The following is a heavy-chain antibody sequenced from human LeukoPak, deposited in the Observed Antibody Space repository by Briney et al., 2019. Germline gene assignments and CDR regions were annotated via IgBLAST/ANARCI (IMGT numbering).Heavy chain of an antibody. V-gene: IGHV3-30*07. CDR2: ISYDGSNK. J-gene: IGHJ4*02. CDR3: ARDPTKDGDNEGY. D-gene: IGHD4-17*01. Sequence: PTGGSLRLSCAASGFTFSSYAMHWVRQAPGKGLEWVAVISYDGSNKYYADSVKGRFTISRDNAKNSLYLQMNSLRAEDTAVYYCARDPTKDGDNEGYWGQGTLVTVSS. CDR1: GFTFSSYA.